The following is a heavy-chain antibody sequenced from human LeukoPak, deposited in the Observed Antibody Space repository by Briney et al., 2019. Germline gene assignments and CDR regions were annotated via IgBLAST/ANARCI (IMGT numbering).Heavy chain of an antibody. J-gene: IGHJ1*01. CDR1: GFTFSSYA. CDR3: AKDNGRYGDYEYFQH. V-gene: IGHV3-23*01. Sequence: GGSLRLSCAASGFTFSSYAMSWVRQAPGKGLEWVSSISGSGGSTYHADSVKGRFTISRDNSKNTLYLQMSSPRAEDTAVYYRAKDNGRYGDYEYFQHWGQGTLVTVSS. CDR2: ISGSGGST. D-gene: IGHD4-17*01.